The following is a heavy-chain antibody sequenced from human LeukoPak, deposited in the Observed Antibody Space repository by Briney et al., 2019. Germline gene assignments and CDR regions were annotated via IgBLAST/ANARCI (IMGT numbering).Heavy chain of an antibody. CDR2: INHSGST. D-gene: IGHD6-19*01. Sequence: SETLSLTCTVSGGSISSSSYYWGWIRQPPGKGLEWIGEINHSGSTNYNPSLKSRVTISVETSKNQFSLNLSSVTAADTAVYYCARGRLARSPYFDYWGQGTLVTVSS. V-gene: IGHV4-39*07. CDR3: ARGRLARSPYFDY. J-gene: IGHJ4*02. CDR1: GGSISSSSYY.